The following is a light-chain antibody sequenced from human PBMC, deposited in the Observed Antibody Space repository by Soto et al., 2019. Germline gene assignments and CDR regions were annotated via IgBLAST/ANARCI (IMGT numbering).Light chain of an antibody. J-gene: IGLJ1*01. V-gene: IGLV1-40*01. CDR2: ENN. Sequence: QSVLTQPPSVSEAPGQRVTISCTGSSSNIGAGYEAHWYQQVPGTAPKLLIYENNNRSSGVPDRFSGSKSGTSAFLAITGLQAEDEAEYYCQSYDSSLSGYVFGTGTKLTVL. CDR1: SSNIGAGYE. CDR3: QSYDSSLSGYV.